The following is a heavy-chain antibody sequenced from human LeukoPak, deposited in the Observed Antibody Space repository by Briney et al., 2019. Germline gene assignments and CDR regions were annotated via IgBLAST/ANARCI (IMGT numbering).Heavy chain of an antibody. Sequence: GGSLRLSCAASLFTLSIFWMECVRQAPGKGLVWVSRINTDGSGTYYADSVKGRFTISRDNAKNTLYLQRDSFGGEDTAVYYSARHFSARGDYWGQGTLVTVSS. CDR3: ARHFSARGDY. D-gene: IGHD2/OR15-2a*01. CDR2: INTDGSGT. V-gene: IGHV3-74*01. J-gene: IGHJ4*02. CDR1: LFTLSIFW.